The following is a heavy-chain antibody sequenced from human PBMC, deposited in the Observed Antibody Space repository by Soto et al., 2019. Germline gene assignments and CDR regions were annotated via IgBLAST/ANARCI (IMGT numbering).Heavy chain of an antibody. CDR2: ISGSGGST. D-gene: IGHD3-10*01. CDR1: GLTFSSYA. V-gene: IGHV3-23*01. CDR3: AKDSPPLLLWFGELSPNPGMDV. Sequence: PGGSLRLSCAASGLTFSSYAMSWVRQAPGKGLEWVSAISGSGGSTYYADSVKGRFTISRDNSKNTLYLQMNSLRAEDTAVYYCAKDSPPLLLWFGELSPNPGMDVWGQGTTVTVSS. J-gene: IGHJ6*02.